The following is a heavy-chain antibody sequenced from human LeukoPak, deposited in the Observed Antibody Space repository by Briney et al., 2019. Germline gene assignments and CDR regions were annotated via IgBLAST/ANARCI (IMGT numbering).Heavy chain of an antibody. J-gene: IGHJ6*02. V-gene: IGHV4-59*08. CDR1: GTSISGFY. CDR2: ISHSGSS. Sequence: SETLSLTCNVSGTSISGFYWNWIRQPPGEGPEWIGEISHSGSSDYTPSLKSRVTILRDTSENQFSLILRSVAAADTAVYYCTRHDVVEVIGHGMAVWGQGTTVTVSS. D-gene: IGHD2-15*01. CDR3: TRHDVVEVIGHGMAV.